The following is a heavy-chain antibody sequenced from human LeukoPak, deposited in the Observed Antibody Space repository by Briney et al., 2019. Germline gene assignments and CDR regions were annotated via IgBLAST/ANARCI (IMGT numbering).Heavy chain of an antibody. Sequence: SETLSLTCTVSNFSINSDFYWAWIRQPPGRGLEWIGTIFHGGSTFYKRSLKSRVTMSVDKSKNQFSLKLTSVTAADTAVYYCARKGYCSGGSCYYHFDYWGQGTLVAVSS. V-gene: IGHV4-38-2*02. D-gene: IGHD2-15*01. CDR3: ARKGYCSGGSCYYHFDY. J-gene: IGHJ4*02. CDR2: IFHGGST. CDR1: NFSINSDFY.